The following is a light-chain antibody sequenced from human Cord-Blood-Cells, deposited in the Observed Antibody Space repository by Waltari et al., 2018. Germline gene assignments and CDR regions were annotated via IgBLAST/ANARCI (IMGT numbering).Light chain of an antibody. V-gene: IGKV3-15*01. CDR1: HSVSSN. CDR2: GPP. J-gene: IGKJ1*01. CDR3: QQYNNWPPAT. Sequence: EIVMTQLPATLLVSPGERATFPCRASHSVSSNLAWYPQKPAQAPRLLIYGPPTRATGIPARFCGSGAGTEFTLTISSLQSEDFAVYYCQQYNNWPPATFGQGTKVEIK.